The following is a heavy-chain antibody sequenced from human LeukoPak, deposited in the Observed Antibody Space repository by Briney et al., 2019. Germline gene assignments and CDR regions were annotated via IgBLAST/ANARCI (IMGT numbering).Heavy chain of an antibody. J-gene: IGHJ4*02. CDR3: ARDPTPR. CDR2: ISYDGSNK. Sequence: GGSLRLSCAASGFTFSSYGMHWVRQAPGKGLEWVAVISYDGSNKYYADSVKGRFTISRDNAKNSLYLQMNSLRAEDTAVYFCARDPTPRWGQGTLVTVSS. V-gene: IGHV3-30*03. CDR1: GFTFSSYG.